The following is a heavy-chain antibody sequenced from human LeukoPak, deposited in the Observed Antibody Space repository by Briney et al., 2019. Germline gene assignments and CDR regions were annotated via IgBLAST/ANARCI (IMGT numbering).Heavy chain of an antibody. D-gene: IGHD3-22*01. CDR2: IKQDGSEK. Sequence: GGSLRLSCAASGFTLSSYAMSWVRQAPGKGLEWVANIKQDGSEKYYVDSVKGRFTISRDNAKNSLYLQMNSLRAEDTAVYYCARDYYDSSGYYKYYFDYWGQGTLVTVSS. V-gene: IGHV3-7*01. J-gene: IGHJ4*02. CDR3: ARDYYDSSGYYKYYFDY. CDR1: GFTLSSYA.